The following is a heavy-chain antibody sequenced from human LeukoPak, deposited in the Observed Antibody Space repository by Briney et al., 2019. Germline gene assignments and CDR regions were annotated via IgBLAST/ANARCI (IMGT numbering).Heavy chain of an antibody. CDR1: GGSLSGYY. D-gene: IGHD4-17*01. V-gene: IGHV4-34*01. J-gene: IGHJ4*02. Sequence: SETLSLTCAVYGGSLSGYYWSWIRQPPGKGLEWIGEINHSGSTNYNPSLKSRVTISVDTSKNQFSLKLSSVTAADTAVYYCARESPLTTVTTTDYWGQGTLVTVSS. CDR3: ARESPLTTVTTTDY. CDR2: INHSGST.